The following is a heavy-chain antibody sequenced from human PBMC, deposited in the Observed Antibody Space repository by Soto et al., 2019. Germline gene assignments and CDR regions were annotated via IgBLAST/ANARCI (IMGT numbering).Heavy chain of an antibody. D-gene: IGHD5-12*01. CDR2: ISGSGGST. V-gene: IGHV3-23*01. CDR3: ATRAFRGATTAQPDY. CDR1: GVTFSGYA. Sequence: GGSLRLSCAASGVTFSGYAMSWVRQDPGKGLEWVSAISGSGGSTYYADSVKGRFTISRDNSKNTLYLQMNSLRAEDTAVYYCATRAFRGATTAQPDYWGQGTLVTVSS. J-gene: IGHJ4*02.